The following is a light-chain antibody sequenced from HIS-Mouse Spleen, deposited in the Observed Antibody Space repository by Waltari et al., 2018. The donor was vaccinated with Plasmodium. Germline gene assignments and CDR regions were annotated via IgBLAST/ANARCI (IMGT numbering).Light chain of an antibody. V-gene: IGLV3-10*01. Sequence: SYELTQPPSVSVSPGQTRRITCSGDALPKTYAYWSQQKSGQAPVLVIYEDSKRPAGMHGRVAGASSGTMATLTISGAQVEDEADYYCYATDRSGNHRVFGGGTKLTVL. CDR1: ALPKTY. CDR3: YATDRSGNHRV. CDR2: EDS. J-gene: IGLJ3*02.